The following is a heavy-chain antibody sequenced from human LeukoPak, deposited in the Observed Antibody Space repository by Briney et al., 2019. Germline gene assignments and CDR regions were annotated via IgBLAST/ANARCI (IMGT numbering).Heavy chain of an antibody. CDR3: ASQGASGPLDY. Sequence: GESLKISCKGSGYSFTRYWIAWVRQMPGKGREWMGIIYPGDSDTKYSPSFQGHVIFSADKSISTAYLEWSSLKASDTAMYYCASQGASGPLDYWGQGTVVTVSS. CDR1: GYSFTRYW. V-gene: IGHV5-51*01. CDR2: IYPGDSDT. J-gene: IGHJ4*02.